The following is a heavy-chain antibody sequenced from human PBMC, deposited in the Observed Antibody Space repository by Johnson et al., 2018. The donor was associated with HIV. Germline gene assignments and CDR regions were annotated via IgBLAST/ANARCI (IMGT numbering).Heavy chain of an antibody. Sequence: VQLVESGGGVVRPGGSLRLSCAASGFTFSTYWMSWVRQAPGKGLEWVANIKQDETEKYYVDSVKGRFTISSDNVKNSLYLQMNSLRAEDTAVYYCAKDLGITVAGRGGIDAFDVWGQGTMVIVFS. J-gene: IGHJ3*01. CDR2: IKQDETEK. CDR3: AKDLGITVAGRGGIDAFDV. CDR1: GFTFSTYW. D-gene: IGHD6-19*01. V-gene: IGHV3-7*05.